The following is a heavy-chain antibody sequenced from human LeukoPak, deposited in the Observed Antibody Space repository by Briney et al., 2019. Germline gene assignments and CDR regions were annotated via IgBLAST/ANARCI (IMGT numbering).Heavy chain of an antibody. CDR3: AKLQDFYDNSGYSYFDN. V-gene: IGHV3-23*01. Sequence: GGSLRLSCAASGFTFSSYSMIWVRQAPGKGLEWVSSITGNALNTYHADFIKGRFTISRDDSKNTLYLHLSSLRVEDTAVYYCAKLQDFYDNSGYSYFDNWGQGTLVTVSS. D-gene: IGHD3-22*01. CDR1: GFTFSSYS. J-gene: IGHJ4*02. CDR2: ITGNALNT.